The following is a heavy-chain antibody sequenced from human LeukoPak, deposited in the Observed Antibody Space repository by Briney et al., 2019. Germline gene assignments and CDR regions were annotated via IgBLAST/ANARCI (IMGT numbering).Heavy chain of an antibody. Sequence: PSETLSLTCNVSGYSISSGYYWAWIRQSPGKGLEWIGNIYHSGNTYFNPSLKNRVTLSLDTSKNQLSLKLSSVTGADTAIYYCARDLNLRRCDYWGQGTLVTVSS. CDR1: GYSISSGYY. CDR2: IYHSGNT. V-gene: IGHV4-38-2*02. J-gene: IGHJ4*02. CDR3: ARDLNLRRCDY. D-gene: IGHD4-17*01.